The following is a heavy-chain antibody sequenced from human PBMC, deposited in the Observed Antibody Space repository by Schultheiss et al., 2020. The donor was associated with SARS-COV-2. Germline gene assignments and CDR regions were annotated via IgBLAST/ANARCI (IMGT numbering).Heavy chain of an antibody. V-gene: IGHV3-48*01. CDR2: ISSSGSTI. D-gene: IGHD3-22*01. Sequence: GESLKISCAASGFTFSSYAMSWVRQAPGKGLEWVSAISSSGSTIYYADSVKGRFTISRDNAKNSLYLQMNSLRAEDTAVYYCARDPEATMIVVSEAFDIWGQGTMVTVSS. CDR1: GFTFSSYA. J-gene: IGHJ3*02. CDR3: ARDPEATMIVVSEAFDI.